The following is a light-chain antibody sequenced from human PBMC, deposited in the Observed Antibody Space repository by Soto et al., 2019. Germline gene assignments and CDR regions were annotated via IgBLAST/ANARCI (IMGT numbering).Light chain of an antibody. V-gene: IGKV1-9*01. CDR3: QQYNSYST. CDR1: QGISSY. Sequence: IQLTQSPSSLSASVGDRVTITCRASQGISSYLAWYQQKPGKAPKFLIYATSTFQSGVPSRFSGGGSGTEFTLTISSLQPDDFATYYCQQYNSYSTFGQGTKVDIK. J-gene: IGKJ1*01. CDR2: ATS.